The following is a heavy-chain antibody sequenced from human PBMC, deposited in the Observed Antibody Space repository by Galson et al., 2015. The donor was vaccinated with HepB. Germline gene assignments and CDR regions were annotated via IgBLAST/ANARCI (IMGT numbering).Heavy chain of an antibody. CDR3: ARGLTAIHYYGMDV. V-gene: IGHV4-59*01. CDR2: IYNSGST. J-gene: IGHJ6*02. D-gene: IGHD5-18*01. Sequence: SEPLSLTCTVSGGSISSDYWSWIRQPPGKGLEWIGYIYNSGSTKYNPSLKSRVSISGGTSKNQFSLKLSSVTAADTAVYYCARGLTAIHYYGMDVWGQGTTVIVSS. CDR1: GGSISSDY.